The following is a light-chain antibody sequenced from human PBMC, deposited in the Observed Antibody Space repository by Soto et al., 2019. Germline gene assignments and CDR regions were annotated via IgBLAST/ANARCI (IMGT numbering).Light chain of an antibody. Sequence: EIVLTQSPATLSVSPGERATLSCRASQSVNQKLGWYQQKPGQAPRLLIYVASYRAPGIPARFSVSGSGTEYTLTISNLQAEDFAVYYCQQFNNWPYTFGQGTRLEIQ. CDR3: QQFNNWPYT. CDR2: VAS. V-gene: IGKV3-15*01. CDR1: QSVNQK. J-gene: IGKJ2*01.